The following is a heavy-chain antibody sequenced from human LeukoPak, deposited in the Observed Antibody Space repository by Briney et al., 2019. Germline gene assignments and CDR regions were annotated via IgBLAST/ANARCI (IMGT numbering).Heavy chain of an antibody. CDR3: AREVTTLRYYYYYMDV. J-gene: IGHJ6*03. CDR2: TRNKANSYTT. V-gene: IGHV3-72*01. D-gene: IGHD3-3*01. Sequence: PGGSLRLSCAASGFTFSDHYMDWVRQAPGKGLEWVGRTRNKANSYTTEYAASVKGRFTISRDDSKNSLYLQMNSLKTEDTAVYYCAREVTTLRYYYYYMDVWGKGTTVTVSS. CDR1: GFTFSDHY.